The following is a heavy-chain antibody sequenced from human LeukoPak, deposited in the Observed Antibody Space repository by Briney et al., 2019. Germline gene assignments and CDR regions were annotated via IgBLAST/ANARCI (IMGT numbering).Heavy chain of an antibody. Sequence: GGSLRLSCAASGFTFSSYAMSWVRQAPGKGLEWVSAISGSGGSTYYADSVKGRFTISRDNSKNTLYLQMNSLRAEDTAVYYCTTDTERAPKYYYDRSGYFDYWGQGTPVTVSS. CDR3: TTDTERAPKYYYDRSGYFDY. D-gene: IGHD3-22*01. J-gene: IGHJ4*02. CDR1: GFTFSSYA. CDR2: ISGSGGST. V-gene: IGHV3-23*01.